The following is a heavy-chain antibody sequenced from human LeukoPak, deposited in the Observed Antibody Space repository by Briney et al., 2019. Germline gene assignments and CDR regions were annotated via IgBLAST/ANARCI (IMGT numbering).Heavy chain of an antibody. CDR2: IWYDGSHK. CDR1: GFTFRGYG. D-gene: IGHD4-11*01. J-gene: IGHJ4*02. V-gene: IGHV3-33*01. CDR3: ARDHDYRFDY. Sequence: GGSLRLSCAASGFTFRGYGIPGVRQAPGTGLEWVAVIWYDGSHKYYADSVKGRFTISRDNSKNTLYLQMNTLRAEDAAVYYYARDHDYRFDYWGQGTLVTVSS.